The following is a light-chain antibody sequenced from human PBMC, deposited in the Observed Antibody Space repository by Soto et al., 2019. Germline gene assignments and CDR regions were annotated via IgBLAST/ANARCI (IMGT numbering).Light chain of an antibody. J-gene: IGKJ3*01. Sequence: AIRMTQSPSSFSASTGDRVTITCRASQGISSYLAWYQQKPGKAPKLLIYAASTLQSGVPSRFSGSGSGTDFTLTISCLQSEDFATYCCQQYYSYPVTFGAGTKVDIK. CDR1: QGISSY. CDR3: QQYYSYPVT. V-gene: IGKV1-8*01. CDR2: AAS.